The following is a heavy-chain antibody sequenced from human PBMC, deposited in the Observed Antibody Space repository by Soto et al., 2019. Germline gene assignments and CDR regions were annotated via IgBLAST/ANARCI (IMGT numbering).Heavy chain of an antibody. CDR2: IYYSGST. D-gene: IGHD5-18*01. V-gene: IGHV4-31*03. CDR3: ARSGYSYGPNPLLY. Sequence: QVQLQESGPGLVKPSQTLSLTCTVSGGSISSGGYYWSWIRQHPGKGLEWIGYIYYSGSTYYNPSLKIRGTISVDTSKNEFSLKLSSVTAADTAVYYCARSGYSYGPNPLLYWGQGTLVTVSS. J-gene: IGHJ4*02. CDR1: GGSISSGGYY.